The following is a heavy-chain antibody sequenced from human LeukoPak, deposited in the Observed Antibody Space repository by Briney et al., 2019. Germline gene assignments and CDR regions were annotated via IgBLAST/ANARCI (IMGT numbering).Heavy chain of an antibody. D-gene: IGHD4-17*01. CDR2: MNPNSGNT. Sequence: ASVKVSCKASGYTFTSYDTNWVRQATGQGLEWMGWMNPNSGNTGYAQKFQGRVTMTRNTSISTAYMELSSLRSEDTAVYYCARGWTTSPYYFDYWGQGTLVTVSS. V-gene: IGHV1-8*01. CDR1: GYTFTSYD. J-gene: IGHJ4*02. CDR3: ARGWTTSPYYFDY.